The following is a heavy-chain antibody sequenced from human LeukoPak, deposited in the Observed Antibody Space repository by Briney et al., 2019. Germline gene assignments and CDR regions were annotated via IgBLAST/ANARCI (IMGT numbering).Heavy chain of an antibody. V-gene: IGHV1-18*01. CDR1: GYTFTSYG. CDR2: ISAYNGNT. D-gene: IGHD5-12*01. J-gene: IGHJ4*02. CDR3: ARDRGGYSGYDYNY. Sequence: ASVKVSCKASGYTFTSYGISWVRQAPGQGLERMGWISAYNGNTNYAQKLQGRVTMTTDTSTSTAYMELRSLRSGDTAVYYCARDRGGYSGYDYNYWGQGTLVTVSS.